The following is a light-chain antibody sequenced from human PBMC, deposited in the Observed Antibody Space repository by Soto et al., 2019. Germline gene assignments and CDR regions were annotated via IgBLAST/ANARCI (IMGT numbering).Light chain of an antibody. V-gene: IGKV1-8*01. Sequence: AIRMTPSPSSLSASTGDRVPITCRASQGISSYLAWYQQKPGKAPKLLIYAASTLQSGVPSRFSGSGSGTDFTLTISCLQSEDFATYYCQQYYSYPRTFGQGTKVDIK. J-gene: IGKJ1*01. CDR3: QQYYSYPRT. CDR1: QGISSY. CDR2: AAS.